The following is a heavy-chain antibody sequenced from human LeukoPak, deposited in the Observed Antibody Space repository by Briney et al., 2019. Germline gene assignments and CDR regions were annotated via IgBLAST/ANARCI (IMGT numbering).Heavy chain of an antibody. CDR2: IYTSGST. Sequence: SETLSLTCTVSGGSISSYYWSWIRQPAGKGLEWIGRIYTSGSTNYNPSLKSRVTMSVNTSKNQFSLQLSSVTAADTAVYYCARRRRLRYGGYYMDVWGKGTTVTISS. J-gene: IGHJ6*03. D-gene: IGHD3-9*01. CDR3: ARRRRLRYGGYYMDV. CDR1: GGSISSYY. V-gene: IGHV4-4*07.